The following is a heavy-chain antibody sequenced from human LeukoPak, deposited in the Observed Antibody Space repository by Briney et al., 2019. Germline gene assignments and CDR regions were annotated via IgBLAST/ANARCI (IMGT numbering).Heavy chain of an antibody. CDR1: GFTFSSYA. V-gene: IGHV3-23*01. J-gene: IGHJ4*02. CDR2: ISGSGGST. CDR3: AKGGDILTTSILFPDY. Sequence: PGGSLRLSCAASGFTFSSYAMSWVRQAPGEGLEWVSAISGSGGSTYYADSVKGRFTISRDNSKNTLYLQMNSLRAEDTAVYYCAKGGDILTTSILFPDYWGQGTLVTVSP. D-gene: IGHD3-9*01.